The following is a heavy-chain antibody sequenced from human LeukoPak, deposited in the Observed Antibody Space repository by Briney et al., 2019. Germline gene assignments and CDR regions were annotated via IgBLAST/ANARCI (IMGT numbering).Heavy chain of an antibody. CDR2: INPNSGGT. V-gene: IGHV1-2*02. J-gene: IGHJ5*02. D-gene: IGHD6-19*01. CDR1: GYTFTGYY. Sequence: GASVKVSCKASGYTFTGYYMRWVRQAPGQGLEWMGWINPNSGGTNYAQKFQGRVTMTRDTSISTAYMELSRLRSDDTAVYYCARSRLYSSGWFPWGQGTLVTVSS. CDR3: ARSRLYSSGWFP.